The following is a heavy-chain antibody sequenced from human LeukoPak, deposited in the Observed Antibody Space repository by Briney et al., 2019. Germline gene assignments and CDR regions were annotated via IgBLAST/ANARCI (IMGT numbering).Heavy chain of an antibody. CDR2: ILYDGIKK. J-gene: IGHJ6*02. V-gene: IGHV3-30-3*01. Sequence: RGAPRHSSAASGATFSISAMHWGPQAPGERLGRVADILYDGIKKYYAASVKGRFPISRDNSKNTLYLQMNSLRAAETAVSYCARDMSSSWYSPYDYYGKDVWGQGTTVTVSS. CDR1: GATFSISA. D-gene: IGHD6-13*01. CDR3: ARDMSSSWYSPYDYYGKDV.